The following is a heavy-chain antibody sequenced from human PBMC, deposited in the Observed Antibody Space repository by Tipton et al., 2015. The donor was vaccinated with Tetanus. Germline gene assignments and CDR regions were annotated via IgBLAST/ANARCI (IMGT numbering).Heavy chain of an antibody. CDR2: FHHSGST. V-gene: IGHV4-31*03. D-gene: IGHD6-13*01. Sequence: LRLSCSVSGGSISSGDYFWSWIRQPPGKGLECLGNFHHSGSTYYDPSLKSRVTISTDTSKNQFSLRLSSVTAADTAVYYCARDSSSWGRNWGQGTLVTVSS. CDR1: GGSISSGDYF. CDR3: ARDSSSWGRN. J-gene: IGHJ4*02.